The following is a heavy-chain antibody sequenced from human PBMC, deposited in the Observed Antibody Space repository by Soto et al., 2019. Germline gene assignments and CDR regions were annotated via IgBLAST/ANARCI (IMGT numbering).Heavy chain of an antibody. V-gene: IGHV4-31*03. D-gene: IGHD6-13*01. J-gene: IGHJ2*01. Sequence: QVQLQESGPGLVKPSQTLSLTCTVSGFSLTSGGYYWSWIRQHPGKGLEWIGYIYYSGTVYYSPSLRGRIAISVDTSKNRCALQLTSVTAADTAVYYCARAGVGPSRSWAGYYFDLWGRGTLVTVSS. CDR3: ARAGVGPSRSWAGYYFDL. CDR1: GFSLTSGGYY. CDR2: IYYSGTV.